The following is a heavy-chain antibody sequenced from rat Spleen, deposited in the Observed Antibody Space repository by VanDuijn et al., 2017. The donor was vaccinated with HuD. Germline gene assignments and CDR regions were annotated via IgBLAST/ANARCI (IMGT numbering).Heavy chain of an antibody. CDR3: ARRTYFDY. J-gene: IGHJ2*01. Sequence: EVQLVESGGGLVQPGRSLKLSCAASGFTFTNYDMAWVRQAPTKGLEWVASINYDGSSTFYRDSVKARFTISRDNVKNTLYLQMDSLRSEDTATYYCARRTYFDYWGQGVMVTVSS. CDR2: INYDGSST. CDR1: GFTFTNYD. V-gene: IGHV5-29*01.